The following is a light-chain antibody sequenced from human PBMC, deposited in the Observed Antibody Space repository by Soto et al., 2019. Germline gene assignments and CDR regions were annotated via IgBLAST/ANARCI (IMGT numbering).Light chain of an antibody. CDR3: GTWDSSLSAGV. V-gene: IGLV1-51*02. J-gene: IGLJ2*01. CDR2: ENN. CDR1: NSNIGNNY. Sequence: QSVLTQPPSVSAAPGQTVTISCSGSNSNIGNNYVSWYQQLPGTAPKLLIYENNKRPSGIPDRFSGSKSGTSATLGITGLQTGDEADYYCGTWDSSLSAGVFGGGTQLTVL.